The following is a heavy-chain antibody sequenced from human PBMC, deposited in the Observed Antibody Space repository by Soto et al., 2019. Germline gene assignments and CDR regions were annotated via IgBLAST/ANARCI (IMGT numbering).Heavy chain of an antibody. V-gene: IGHV1-18*01. CDR1: GYTFTSYG. CDR2: ISAYNGNT. Sequence: QVQLVQSGAEVKKPGASVKVSCKASGYTFTSYGISWVRQAPGQGLEWMGWISAYNGNTNYAQKLQGRVTMTTDTSXXTAYMGLRSVRSDDTAVYYCSRAGSSGHRLYYFDYWGQGTLVTVSS. J-gene: IGHJ4*02. CDR3: SRAGSSGHRLYYFDY. D-gene: IGHD6-13*01.